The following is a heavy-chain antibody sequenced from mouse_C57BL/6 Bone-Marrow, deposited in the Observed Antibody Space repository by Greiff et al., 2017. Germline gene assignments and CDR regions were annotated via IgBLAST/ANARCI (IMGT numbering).Heavy chain of an antibody. J-gene: IGHJ3*01. CDR2: IYPGDGDT. V-gene: IGHV1-82*01. CDR3: ARPVLWFAY. Sequence: QVQLQQSGPELVKPGASVKISCKASGYAFSSSWMNWVKQRPGKGLEWIGRIYPGDGDTNYNGKFKGKATLTADKSSSTAYMQLSSLTSEDSAVYFCARPVLWFAYWGQGTLVTVSA. CDR1: GYAFSSSW.